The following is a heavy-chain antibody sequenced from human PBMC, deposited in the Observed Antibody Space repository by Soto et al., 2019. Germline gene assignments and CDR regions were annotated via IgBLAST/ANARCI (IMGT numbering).Heavy chain of an antibody. J-gene: IGHJ6*03. CDR3: ARGPETFYMDV. V-gene: IGHV4-59*01. CDR2: IFNSGST. Sequence: QVQLQESGPGLVKSSETLSLTCRVSGGSISNYFWSWIRQPPGKGLEWIGYIFNSGSTIYSPSLKRGVILALDTSRNPFSLRLGSVTVAVTAIYYCARGPETFYMDVWGKGTKVTVSS. CDR1: GGSISNYF.